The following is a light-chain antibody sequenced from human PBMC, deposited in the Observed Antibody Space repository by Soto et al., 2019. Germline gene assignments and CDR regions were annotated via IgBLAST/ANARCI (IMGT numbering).Light chain of an antibody. Sequence: EIVMTQSPATLSVSPGERAALSCRASQSVSSNFAWYQQKPGQAPRLLIYGASTRATGIPARFSGSGSGTEFTLTISSLQSEDFAVYCCQQYNNWPYTFGQGTKLEI. CDR3: QQYNNWPYT. CDR1: QSVSSN. CDR2: GAS. J-gene: IGKJ2*01. V-gene: IGKV3-15*01.